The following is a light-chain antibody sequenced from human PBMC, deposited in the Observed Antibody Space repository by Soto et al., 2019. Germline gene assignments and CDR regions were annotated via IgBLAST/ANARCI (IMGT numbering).Light chain of an antibody. V-gene: IGLV2-23*03. CDR2: EGS. J-gene: IGLJ1*01. CDR1: SSDVGSYKF. CDR3: CSYAGGSNV. Sequence: QSALTQPASVSGSPGQSITISCTGTSSDVGSYKFVSWYQQYPGKAPKLMIYEGSKRPSGVSDRFSGSKSGNTASLTISGLQAEDEADYFCCSYAGGSNVFGAGTKATVL.